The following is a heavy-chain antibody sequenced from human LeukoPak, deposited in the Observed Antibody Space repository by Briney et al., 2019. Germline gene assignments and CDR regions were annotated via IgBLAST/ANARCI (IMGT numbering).Heavy chain of an antibody. J-gene: IGHJ6*03. D-gene: IGHD4-23*01. CDR1: GFTFGDYA. V-gene: IGHV3-49*04. Sequence: PGGSLRLSCTASGFTFGDYAMSWVRQAPGKGLEWVGFIRSKAYGGTTEYAASVKGRFTISRDDSKSIAYLQMNSRKTEDTAVYYCTRLPGNYSYYYYMDVWGKGTTVTISS. CDR3: TRLPGNYSYYYYMDV. CDR2: IRSKAYGGTT.